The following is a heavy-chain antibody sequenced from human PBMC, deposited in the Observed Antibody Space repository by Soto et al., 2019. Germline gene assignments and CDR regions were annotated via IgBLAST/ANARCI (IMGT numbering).Heavy chain of an antibody. D-gene: IGHD3-22*01. CDR3: ARLDYYGP. CDR1: GGSFSGYY. J-gene: IGHJ5*02. Sequence: SETLSLTCAVYGGSFSGYYWSWIRQPPGKGLEWIGEINHSGSTNYNPSLKSRVTISVDTSKNQFSLKLSSVTAADTAVYYCARLDYYGPWGQGTLVTVSS. CDR2: INHSGST. V-gene: IGHV4-34*01.